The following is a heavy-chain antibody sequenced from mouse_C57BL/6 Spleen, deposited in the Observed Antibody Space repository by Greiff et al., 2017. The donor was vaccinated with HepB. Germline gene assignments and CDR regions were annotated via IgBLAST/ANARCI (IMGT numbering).Heavy chain of an antibody. Sequence: VQLKQSGAELVKPGASVKLSCTASGFNIKDYYMHWVKQRTEQGLEWIGWIDPEDGETKYAPKFQGKATITADTSSNTAYLQLSSLTSEDTAVEDCARGGDCDCIEAMDYWGQGTSVTVSA. J-gene: IGHJ4*01. CDR1: GFNIKDYY. V-gene: IGHV14-2*01. CDR3: ARGGDCDCIEAMDY. CDR2: IDPEDGET. D-gene: IGHD2-13*01.